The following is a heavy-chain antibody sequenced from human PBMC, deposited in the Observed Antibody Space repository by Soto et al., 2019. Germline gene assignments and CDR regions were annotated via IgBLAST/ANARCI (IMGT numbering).Heavy chain of an antibody. V-gene: IGHV3-33*01. D-gene: IGHD3-10*01. CDR1: GFTFSSYG. J-gene: IGHJ6*02. CDR2: IWYDGSNK. Sequence: GGSLRLSCAASGFTFSSYGMHWVRQAPGKGLEWVAVIWYDGSNKYYADSVKGRFTISRDNSKNTLYLQMNSLRAEDTAVYYCARDSLRHGSGSYYNVFYYYYGMDVWGQGTTVTVSS. CDR3: ARDSLRHGSGSYYNVFYYYYGMDV.